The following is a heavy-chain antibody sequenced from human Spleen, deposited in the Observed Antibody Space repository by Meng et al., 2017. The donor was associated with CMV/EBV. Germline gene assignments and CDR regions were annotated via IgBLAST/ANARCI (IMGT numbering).Heavy chain of an antibody. D-gene: IGHD6-13*01. V-gene: IGHV1-69*10. CDR2: IIPMLGIA. J-gene: IGHJ5*02. CDR3: ARDYRIVADDYNWFAP. Sequence: SGYTFTSYGISWVRQAPGQGLEWMGGIIPMLGIANYAQKFQGRVTITADKSTSTAYMELSSLRSEDTAVYYCARDYRIVADDYNWFAPWGQGTLVTVSS. CDR1: GYTFTSYG.